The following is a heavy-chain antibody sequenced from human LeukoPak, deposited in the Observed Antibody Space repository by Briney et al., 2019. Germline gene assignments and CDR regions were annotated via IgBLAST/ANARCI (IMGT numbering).Heavy chain of an antibody. J-gene: IGHJ4*02. CDR1: GFTFISFA. CDR3: VKGVTYYYDTSGYYLDY. D-gene: IGHD3-22*01. CDR2: ISSSGGDT. V-gene: IGHV3-64D*06. Sequence: SGGSLRLSCAASGFTFISFAMHWVRQAPGKGLEYVSAISSSGGDTSYADSVKGRFTISRDNSKNTLYLQMSSLRAEDTAVYYCVKGVTYYYDTSGYYLDYWGQGTLVTVSS.